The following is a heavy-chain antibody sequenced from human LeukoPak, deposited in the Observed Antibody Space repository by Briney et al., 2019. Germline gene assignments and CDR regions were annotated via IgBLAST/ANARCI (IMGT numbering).Heavy chain of an antibody. CDR3: AKTEQMVNFDL. V-gene: IGHV3-23*01. Sequence: PRGSLRLSCTASRFTFTVAAMTRVRQAPGPGLEEVSGISGSGGSTYYADSVKGRFTISRDNSKNTLYMQMSTPRAEDTAVYYCAKTEQMVNFDLWGQGTLVTVSS. CDR2: ISGSGGST. D-gene: IGHD6-13*01. CDR1: RFTFTVAA. J-gene: IGHJ4*02.